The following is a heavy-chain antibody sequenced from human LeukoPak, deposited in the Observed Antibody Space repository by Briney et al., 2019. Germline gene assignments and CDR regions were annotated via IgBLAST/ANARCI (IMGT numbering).Heavy chain of an antibody. CDR1: GFTFSSYG. Sequence: GGSLRLSCAASGFTFSSYGMHWVRQAPGKGLEWVAVISYDGSNKSYADSVKGRFTISRDNSKNTLYLQMNSLRAEDTAVYYCPYGSGSYFAFDIWGQGTMVPVSS. CDR3: PYGSGSYFAFDI. V-gene: IGHV3-30*03. D-gene: IGHD3-10*01. J-gene: IGHJ3*02. CDR2: ISYDGSNK.